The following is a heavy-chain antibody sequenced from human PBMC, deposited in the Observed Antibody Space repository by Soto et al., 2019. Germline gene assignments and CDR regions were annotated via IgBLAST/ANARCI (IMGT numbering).Heavy chain of an antibody. CDR3: ASHDILKTYGMDV. CDR1: GYTFTSYG. V-gene: IGHV1-18*01. Sequence: QVQLVQSGAEVKKPGASVKVSCKASGYTFTSYGISWVRQAPGQGLEWMGWISAYNGNTNYAQKLQGRVTMTTDTATSTAYMELRSLISDDTAVDYCASHDILKTYGMDVWGQGTTVTVSS. CDR2: ISAYNGNT. J-gene: IGHJ6*02. D-gene: IGHD3-9*01.